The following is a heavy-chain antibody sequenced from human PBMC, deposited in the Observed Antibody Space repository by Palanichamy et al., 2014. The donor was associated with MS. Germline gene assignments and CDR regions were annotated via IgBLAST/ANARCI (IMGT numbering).Heavy chain of an antibody. V-gene: IGHV3-74*03. CDR2: LNPDGSTT. D-gene: IGHD2-2*01. J-gene: IGHJ4*02. Sequence: EVQLVESGRGLVQPGGSLRLSCAASGFTFSTYWMHWVRQAPGKGPVWVARLNPDGSTTTYADSVRGRFTISRDNAKSTLYLQMNSLRAEDTAVYYCARYVVASASYDCWGQGTLVTVSS. CDR1: GFTFSTYW. CDR3: ARYVVASASYDC.